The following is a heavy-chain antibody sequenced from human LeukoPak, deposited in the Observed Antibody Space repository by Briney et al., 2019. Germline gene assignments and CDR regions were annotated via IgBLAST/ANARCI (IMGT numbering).Heavy chain of an antibody. CDR3: ARAGYSYGTGYYFDY. CDR2: IYCTGAT. J-gene: IGHJ4*02. CDR1: GGSLSSYY. V-gene: IGHV4-59*01. Sequence: SETLSLTCTVSGGSLSSYYWSWIPLTPGKGLEWIWYIYCTGATYYNPSLTSRDTISLDTSKTQFSLKLRSVTAADAAVYDCARAGYSYGTGYYFDYWGQGALVTVSS. D-gene: IGHD5-18*01.